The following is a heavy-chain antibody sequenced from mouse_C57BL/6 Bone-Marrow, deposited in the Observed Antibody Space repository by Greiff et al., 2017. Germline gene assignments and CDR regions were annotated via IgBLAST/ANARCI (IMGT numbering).Heavy chain of an antibody. Sequence: DVHLVESGPGLVKPSQSLSLTCSVTGYSITSGYYWNWIRQFPGNKLEWMGYISYDGSNNYNPSLKNRISITRDKSKTPFFLKLNSVTTEDTATYYCARIPNRYYDGSSYGAFYYWGKGTTLTVSA. V-gene: IGHV3-6*01. CDR2: ISYDGSN. CDR1: GYSITSGYY. J-gene: IGHJ2*01. CDR3: ARIPNRYYDGSSYGAFYY. D-gene: IGHD1-1*01.